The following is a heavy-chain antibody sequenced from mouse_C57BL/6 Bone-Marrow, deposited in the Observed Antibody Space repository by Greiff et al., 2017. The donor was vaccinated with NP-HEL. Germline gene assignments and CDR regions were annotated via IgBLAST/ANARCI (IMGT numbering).Heavy chain of an antibody. CDR3: ARGAY. J-gene: IGHJ3*01. Sequence: QVQLQQSGAELVKPGASVKISCKASGYAFSSYWMNWVKQRPGKGLEWIGQIYPGDGDTNYNGKFKDKASLTADKSSSTAYIQLSGLTSEDSAVYFCARGAYWGQGTLVTVSA. V-gene: IGHV1-80*01. CDR1: GYAFSSYW. CDR2: IYPGDGDT.